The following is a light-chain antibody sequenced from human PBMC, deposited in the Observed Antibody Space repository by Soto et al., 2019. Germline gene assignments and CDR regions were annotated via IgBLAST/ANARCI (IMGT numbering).Light chain of an antibody. CDR3: SSYRGSSTLAV. CDR2: EVT. CDR1: SSDVGGYNY. J-gene: IGLJ1*01. Sequence: QSVLTQPASVSGSPGQSITISCTGTSSDVGGYNYVSWYQLHPGKAPKLMIYEVTNRPSGVSNRFSGSKSGNTASLTISGLQAEDEADYYCSSYRGSSTLAVFGTGTKVTVL. V-gene: IGLV2-14*01.